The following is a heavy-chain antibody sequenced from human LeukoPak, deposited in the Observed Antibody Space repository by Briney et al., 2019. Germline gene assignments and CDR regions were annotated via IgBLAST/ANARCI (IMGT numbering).Heavy chain of an antibody. D-gene: IGHD6-19*01. Sequence: GGSLRLSCVASGFTFSSYAMSWVRQAPGKRLGWVSGISGSGGSTYYADSVKGRFTISRDNSKNTLFLQMNSLRAEDTAVYYCAKETYSSGWYPYFDYWGQGTLVTVSS. CDR2: ISGSGGST. V-gene: IGHV3-23*01. CDR3: AKETYSSGWYPYFDY. CDR1: GFTFSSYA. J-gene: IGHJ4*02.